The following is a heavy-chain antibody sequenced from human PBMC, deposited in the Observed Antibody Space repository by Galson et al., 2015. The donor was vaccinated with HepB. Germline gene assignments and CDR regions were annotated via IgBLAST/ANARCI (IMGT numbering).Heavy chain of an antibody. J-gene: IGHJ4*02. D-gene: IGHD3-10*01. V-gene: IGHV4-39*07. Sequence: LSLTCSVSGGSISNRNYYWGWIRQPPGKRLEWIGSIYIGGSTYYSPSLKSRITISGDTSKNQFSLQLNSVTAADTAIYYCVMGSSAWPNFDHWGQGILVTVSS. CDR1: GGSISNRNYY. CDR3: VMGSSAWPNFDH. CDR2: IYIGGST.